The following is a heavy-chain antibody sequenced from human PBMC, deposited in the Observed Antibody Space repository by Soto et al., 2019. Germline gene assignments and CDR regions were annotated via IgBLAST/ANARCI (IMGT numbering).Heavy chain of an antibody. CDR2: IYYSGST. CDR3: ARLHQGSKYYYYYGMDV. V-gene: IGHV4-39*01. CDR1: GGSISSSSYY. Sequence: SETLSLTCTVSGGSISSSSYYWGWIRQPPGKGLEWIGSIYYSGSTYYNPSLKSRVTISVDTSKNQFSLKLSSVTAADTAVYYCARLHQGSKYYYYYGMDVWGQGTTVTVSS. J-gene: IGHJ6*02.